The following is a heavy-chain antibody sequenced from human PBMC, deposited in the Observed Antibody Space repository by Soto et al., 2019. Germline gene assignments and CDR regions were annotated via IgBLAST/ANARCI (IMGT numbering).Heavy chain of an antibody. D-gene: IGHD3-22*01. Sequence: GASLKISCKGSGYSFTSYWIGWVRQMPGKGLEWMGIIYPGDSDTRYSPSFQGQVTISADKSISTAYLQWSSLKASDTAMYYCARYYYDSSGYLSYYYYGMDVWGQGTTVTVSS. V-gene: IGHV5-51*01. CDR3: ARYYYDSSGYLSYYYYGMDV. J-gene: IGHJ6*02. CDR2: IYPGDSDT. CDR1: GYSFTSYW.